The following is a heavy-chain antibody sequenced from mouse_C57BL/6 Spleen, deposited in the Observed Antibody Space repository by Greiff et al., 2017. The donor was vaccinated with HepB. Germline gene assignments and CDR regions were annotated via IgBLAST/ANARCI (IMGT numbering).Heavy chain of an antibody. CDR3: ARTDYYGSSHWYFDV. D-gene: IGHD1-1*01. V-gene: IGHV1-39*01. Sequence: EVQLQESGPELVKPGASVKISCKASGYSFTDYNMNWVKQSNGKSLEWIGVINPNYGTTSYNQKFKGKATLTVDQSTSTAYMQLNSLTSEDSAVYYCARTDYYGSSHWYFDVWGTGTTVTVSS. CDR1: GYSFTDYN. CDR2: INPNYGTT. J-gene: IGHJ1*03.